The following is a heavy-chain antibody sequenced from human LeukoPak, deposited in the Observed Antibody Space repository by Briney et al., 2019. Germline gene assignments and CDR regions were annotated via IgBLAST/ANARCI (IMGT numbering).Heavy chain of an antibody. CDR1: GFTFSDYY. CDR3: ARDEVGASRTTGYYYYMDV. V-gene: IGHV3-11*04. CDR2: ISSSGSTI. Sequence: GGSLRLSCAASGFTFSDYYMSWIRQAPGKGLEWVSYISSSGSTIYYADSVKGRFTISRDNAKNSLYLQMNSLRAEDTAVYYCARDEVGASRTTGYYYYMDVWDKGTTVTVSS. D-gene: IGHD1-26*01. J-gene: IGHJ6*03.